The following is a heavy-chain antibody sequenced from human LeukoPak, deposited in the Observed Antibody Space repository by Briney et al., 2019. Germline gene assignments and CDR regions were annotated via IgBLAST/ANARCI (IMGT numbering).Heavy chain of an antibody. J-gene: IGHJ5*02. D-gene: IGHD6-19*01. V-gene: IGHV4-39*01. Sequence: SETLFLTCTVSGGSISSSSYYWGWIRQPPGKGLEWIGSIYYSGSTYYNPSLKSRVTISVDTSKNQFSLKLSSVTAADTAVYYCARRGGWAVAGNWFDPWGQGTQVTVSS. CDR2: IYYSGST. CDR3: ARRGGWAVAGNWFDP. CDR1: GGSISSSSYY.